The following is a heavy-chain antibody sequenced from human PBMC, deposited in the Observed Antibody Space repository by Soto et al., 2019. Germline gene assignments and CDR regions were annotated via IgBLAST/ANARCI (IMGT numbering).Heavy chain of an antibody. Sequence: SETLSLTCTVSGGSISSGDYYWSWIRQPPGKGLEWIGYIYYSGSTYYNPSLKSRVTISVDTSKNQFSLKLSSVTAADTAVYYCAREPYCTNGVCYSHFFDYWGQGTLVTVSS. CDR1: GGSISSGDYY. D-gene: IGHD2-8*01. J-gene: IGHJ4*02. CDR2: IYYSGST. V-gene: IGHV4-30-4*01. CDR3: AREPYCTNGVCYSHFFDY.